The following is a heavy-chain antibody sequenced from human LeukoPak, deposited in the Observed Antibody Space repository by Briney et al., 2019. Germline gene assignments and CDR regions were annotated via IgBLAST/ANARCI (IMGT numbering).Heavy chain of an antibody. CDR1: GFTFDDYA. CDR3: ARDPLVVVAATGSYDI. J-gene: IGHJ3*02. V-gene: IGHV3-43*02. CDR2: ISGDGGST. Sequence: PGGSLRLSCAASGFTFDDYAMHWVRQAPGKGLEWVSLISGDGGSTYYADSVKGRFTISRDNSKNSLYLQMNSLRAEDTAVYYCARDPLVVVAATGSYDIWGQGTMVTASS. D-gene: IGHD2-15*01.